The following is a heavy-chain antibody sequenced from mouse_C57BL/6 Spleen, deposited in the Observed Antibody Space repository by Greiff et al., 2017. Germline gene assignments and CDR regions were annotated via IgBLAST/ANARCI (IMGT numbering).Heavy chain of an antibody. CDR2: IDPSDSET. V-gene: IGHV1-52*01. CDR1: GYTFTSYW. D-gene: IGHD1-1*01. J-gene: IGHJ1*03. CDR3: ARSGSNYDWYFDV. Sequence: QVHVKQPGAELVRPGSSVKLSCKASGYTFTSYWMHWVKQRPIQGLEWIGNIDPSDSETHYNQKFKDKATLTVDKSSSTAYMQLSSLTSEDSAVYYCARSGSNYDWYFDVWGTGTTVTVSS.